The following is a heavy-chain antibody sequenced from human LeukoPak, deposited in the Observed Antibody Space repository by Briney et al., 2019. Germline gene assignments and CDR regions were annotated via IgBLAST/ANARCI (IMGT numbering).Heavy chain of an antibody. CDR3: ARGPRWPDYVWGSYRRYYFDY. CDR1: GGSFSGYY. V-gene: IGHV4-34*01. CDR2: INHSGST. Sequence: SETLSLTCAVYGGSFSGYYWSWLRQPPGKGLEWIGEINHSGSTNYNPSLTSRVTISVDTSKHQFSLKLSSVTAADTAVYYCARGPRWPDYVWGSYRRYYFDYWGQGTLVTVSS. D-gene: IGHD3-16*02. J-gene: IGHJ4*02.